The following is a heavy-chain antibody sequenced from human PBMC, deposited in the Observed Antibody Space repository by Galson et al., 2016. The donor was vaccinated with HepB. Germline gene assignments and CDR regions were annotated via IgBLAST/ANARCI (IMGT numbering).Heavy chain of an antibody. D-gene: IGHD2-21*02. CDR2: ISYDGSNK. V-gene: IGHV3-30-3*01. Sequence: SLRLSCAASGFTFSSYAIHWVRQAPGKGLEWVAVISYDGSNKYYADSVNGRFTISRDNSKNTLFLQMNSLRAEDTAVYYCARGYCGGDCYGNWFDPWGQGTLVTVSS. J-gene: IGHJ5*02. CDR3: ARGYCGGDCYGNWFDP. CDR1: GFTFSSYA.